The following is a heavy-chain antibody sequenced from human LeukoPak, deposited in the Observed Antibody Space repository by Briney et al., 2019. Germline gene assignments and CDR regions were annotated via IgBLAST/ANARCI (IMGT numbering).Heavy chain of an antibody. CDR1: GFTFSSYE. D-gene: IGHD1-26*01. V-gene: IGHV3-48*03. CDR2: ITSGGSTI. Sequence: GGSLRLSCAASGFTFSSYEMNWVRQAPGKGLEWLLYITSGGSTIYYADSVKGRFTISRDNAKNSLYLQMNSLRAGDTAVYYCARSSYFDYWGRGTLVAVSS. CDR3: ARSSYFDY. J-gene: IGHJ4*02.